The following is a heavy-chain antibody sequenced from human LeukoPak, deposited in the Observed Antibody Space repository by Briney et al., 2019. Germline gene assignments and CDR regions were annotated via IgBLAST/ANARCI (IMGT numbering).Heavy chain of an antibody. D-gene: IGHD2-2*01. CDR1: GGSFSGYY. Sequence: SETLSLTCAVYGGSFSGYYWSWIRQPPGKGLEWIGEINHSGSTNYNPSLKSRVTISVDTSKNQFSLKLSSVTAADTAVYYCARDSSTEYYYGMDVWGQGTTVTVSS. CDR2: INHSGST. V-gene: IGHV4-34*01. CDR3: ARDSSTEYYYGMDV. J-gene: IGHJ6*02.